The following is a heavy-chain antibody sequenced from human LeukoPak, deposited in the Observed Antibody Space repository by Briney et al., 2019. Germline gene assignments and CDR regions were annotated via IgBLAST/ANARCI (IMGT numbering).Heavy chain of an antibody. V-gene: IGHV3-48*01. D-gene: IGHD3-22*01. CDR1: GFTFSAYS. CDR2: ISGGGGTI. J-gene: IGHJ4*02. CDR3: ARNQEIDYYDSSGFYWGVEY. Sequence: GGSLRLSCAASGFTFSAYSMNWVRQAPGKGLEWVAYISGGGGTIYYADSVKGRFTISRDNAKNSLYLQMDSLRAEDTAVYYCARNQEIDYYDSSGFYWGVEYWGQGTLVTVSS.